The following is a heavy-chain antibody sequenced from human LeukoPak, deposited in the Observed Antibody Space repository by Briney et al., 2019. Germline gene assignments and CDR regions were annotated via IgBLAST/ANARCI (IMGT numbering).Heavy chain of an antibody. J-gene: IGHJ6*03. CDR1: GGSISSYY. Sequence: SETLSLTCTVSGGSISSYYWSWIRQPPGKGLEWIGYIYYSGSTNYNPSLKSRVTISVDTSKNQFSLKLSSVTAADTAVYYCARVNHAFYYYYYMDVWGQGTTVTVSS. V-gene: IGHV4-59*01. D-gene: IGHD1-14*01. CDR3: ARVNHAFYYYYYMDV. CDR2: IYYSGST.